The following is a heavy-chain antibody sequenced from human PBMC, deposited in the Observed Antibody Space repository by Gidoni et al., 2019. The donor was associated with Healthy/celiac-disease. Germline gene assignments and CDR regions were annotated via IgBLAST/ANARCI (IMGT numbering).Heavy chain of an antibody. CDR3: AGFQPRNYYYGMDV. V-gene: IGHV4-31*03. J-gene: IGHJ6*02. CDR2: IYYSGST. Sequence: QVQLPESGPGLVKPSQTLSLTCTVSGVSISSGGYYWSWIRQHPGKGLEWIGYIYYSGSTYYNPSLKSRVTISVDTSKNQFSLKLSSVTAADTAVYYCAGFQPRNYYYGMDVWGQGTTVTVSS. CDR1: GVSISSGGYY.